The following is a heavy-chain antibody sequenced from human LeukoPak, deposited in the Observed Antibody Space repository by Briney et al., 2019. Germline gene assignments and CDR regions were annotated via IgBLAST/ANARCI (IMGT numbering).Heavy chain of an antibody. V-gene: IGHV4-59*11. CDR1: GGSISSLY. J-gene: IGHJ3*02. CDR3: ARDLGFTKGNAFDI. Sequence: SETLSLTCTVSGGSISSLYWSWVRQPPGKGLEWIGYIYHSGSTNYNPSLKSRVTISVDTSKNQLSLKLSSVTAADTAVYYCARDLGFTKGNAFDIWGQGTMVTVSS. D-gene: IGHD2-8*01. CDR2: IYHSGST.